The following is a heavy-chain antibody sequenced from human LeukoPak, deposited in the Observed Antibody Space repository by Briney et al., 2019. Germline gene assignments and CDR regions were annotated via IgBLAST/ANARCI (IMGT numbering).Heavy chain of an antibody. V-gene: IGHV4-34*01. CDR2: INHSGST. CDR1: GGSFSGYY. Sequence: SETLSLTCAGYGGSFSGYYWSWIRQPPGKGLEWIGEINHSGSTNYNPSLKSRVTISVDTSKNQFSLKLSSVTAADTAIYYCAREYSGSYNFDYWGQGTLVTVSS. CDR3: AREYSGSYNFDY. J-gene: IGHJ4*02. D-gene: IGHD1-26*01.